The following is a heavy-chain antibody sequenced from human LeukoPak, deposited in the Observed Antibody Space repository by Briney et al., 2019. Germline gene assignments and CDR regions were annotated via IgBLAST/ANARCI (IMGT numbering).Heavy chain of an antibody. CDR3: ARLNITMVRGVIKRDYGMEV. J-gene: IGHJ6*01. Sequence: PSQTLSLTCAVSGGSISSGGYSWSWIRQPPGKGLEWVGYIYHGGSAYYTPSLKRRVTISVDRSKNQFSLKLSSVTAADTAVYYCARLNITMVRGVIKRDYGMEVWGQGTTVTGSS. CDR1: GGSISSGGYS. V-gene: IGHV4-30-2*01. D-gene: IGHD3-10*01. CDR2: IYHGGSA.